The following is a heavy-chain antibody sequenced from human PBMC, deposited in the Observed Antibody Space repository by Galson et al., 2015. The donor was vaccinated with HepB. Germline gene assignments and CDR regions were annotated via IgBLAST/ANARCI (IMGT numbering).Heavy chain of an antibody. Sequence: SVKVSCKASGYTFTTYYIHWVRQAPGQGLEWMGMINPNGGRTTYAQKFQGRVTMTRDTSTTTFYMELNSLRSEDTAVYYCARDGENRGWMTGWFDPWSQGTLLTVSS. CDR2: INPNGGRT. D-gene: IGHD6-19*01. J-gene: IGHJ5*02. CDR1: GYTFTTYY. CDR3: ARDGENRGWMTGWFDP. V-gene: IGHV1-46*01.